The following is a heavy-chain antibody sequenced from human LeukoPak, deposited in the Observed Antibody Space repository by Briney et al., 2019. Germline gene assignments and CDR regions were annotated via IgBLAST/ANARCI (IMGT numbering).Heavy chain of an antibody. Sequence: SETLSLTCTVSGVSINSHYWSWIRQPPGKGLEWIGFIYDSGSANYRSSLESRVTMTLDTSKNQFSLKLNSVTAADTAVYYCARVLQNYYHLDVWGKGTTVTVSS. CDR2: IYDSGSA. D-gene: IGHD3-3*01. CDR3: ARVLQNYYHLDV. V-gene: IGHV4-59*11. J-gene: IGHJ6*03. CDR1: GVSINSHY.